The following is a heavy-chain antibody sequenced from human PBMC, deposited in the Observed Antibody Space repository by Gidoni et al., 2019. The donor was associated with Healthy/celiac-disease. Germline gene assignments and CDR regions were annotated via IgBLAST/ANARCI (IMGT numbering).Heavy chain of an antibody. Sequence: EVQVVESGGGLVQPGGSLRLSCAVSGFTFSSYSMNWVRQAPGKGLEWFSYSSSSSSTIYYADSVKGRFTISRDNAKNSLYLQMNSLRAEDTAVYYCARGISTTFGGVIGHWGQGTLVTVSS. CDR3: ARGISTTFGGVIGH. J-gene: IGHJ4*02. CDR1: GFTFSSYS. CDR2: SSSSSSTI. V-gene: IGHV3-48*01. D-gene: IGHD3-16*02.